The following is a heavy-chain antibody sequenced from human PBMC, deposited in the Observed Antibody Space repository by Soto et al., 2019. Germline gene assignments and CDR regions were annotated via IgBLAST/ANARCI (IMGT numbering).Heavy chain of an antibody. Sequence: GGSLRLSCAASGFTFSSYAMSWVRQAPGKGLEWVSTISGSGGSTYYVDSVKGRFTISRDNSKNTLYLQMNSLRAEDTAVYYCAYSSTPFDYWGQGTLVTVSS. J-gene: IGHJ4*02. CDR1: GFTFSSYA. CDR2: ISGSGGST. D-gene: IGHD6-13*01. CDR3: AYSSTPFDY. V-gene: IGHV3-23*01.